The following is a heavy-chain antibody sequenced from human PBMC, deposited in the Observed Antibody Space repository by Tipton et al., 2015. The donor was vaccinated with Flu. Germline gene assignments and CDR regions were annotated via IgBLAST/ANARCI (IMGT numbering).Heavy chain of an antibody. CDR2: IYYSGST. Sequence: TLSLTCTDSGGSISSYYWSWIRQPPGKGLEWIGYIYYSGSTNYNPSLKSRVTISVDTSKNQFSLKLSSVTAADTAVYYCAEGYCSGGSCYLSYWGQGTLVTVSS. J-gene: IGHJ4*02. CDR1: GGSISSYY. CDR3: AEGYCSGGSCYLSY. D-gene: IGHD2-15*01. V-gene: IGHV4-59*01.